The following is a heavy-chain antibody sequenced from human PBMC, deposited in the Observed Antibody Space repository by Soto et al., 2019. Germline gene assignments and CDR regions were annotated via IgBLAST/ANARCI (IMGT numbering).Heavy chain of an antibody. J-gene: IGHJ6*02. CDR2: ISYDGSNK. CDR1: GSTFSSYG. CDR3: AKDQYSGSYWGVYYYYGMDV. V-gene: IGHV3-30*18. D-gene: IGHD1-26*01. Sequence: PGGSLRLSCAASGSTFSSYGMHWFRQAPGKGLEWVAVISYDGSNKYYADSVKGRFTTSRDNSKNTLYLQMNSLRAEDTAVYYCAKDQYSGSYWGVYYYYGMDVWGQGTTVTVSS.